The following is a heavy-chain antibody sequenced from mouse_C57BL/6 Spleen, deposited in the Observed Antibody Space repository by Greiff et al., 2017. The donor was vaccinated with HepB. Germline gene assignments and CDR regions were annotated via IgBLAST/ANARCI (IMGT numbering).Heavy chain of an antibody. CDR1: GYTFTDYY. J-gene: IGHJ1*03. V-gene: IGHV1-26*01. CDR2: INPNNGGT. Sequence: EVQLQQSGPELVKPGASVKISCKASGYTFTDYYMNWVKQSHGKSLEWIGDINPNNGGTSYNQKFKGKATLTVDKSSSTAYMELRSLTSEDSAVYYCAKRDYRHPWYFGVWGTGTTVNVSS. D-gene: IGHD2-12*01. CDR3: AKRDYRHPWYFGV.